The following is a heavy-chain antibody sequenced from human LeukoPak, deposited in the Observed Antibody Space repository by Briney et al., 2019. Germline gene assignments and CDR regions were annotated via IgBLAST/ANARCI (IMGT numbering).Heavy chain of an antibody. J-gene: IGHJ5*02. Sequence: GRSLRLSCTASGFTFGDYAMSWVRQAPGKGLEWVGFIRSKAYGGTAEYAASVKGRFTISRDDSKSIAYLQMNSLKTEDTAVYYCTRRPTVTTKGFWFDPRGQGTLVTVSS. CDR3: TRRPTVTTKGFWFDP. CDR1: GFTFGDYA. D-gene: IGHD4-11*01. V-gene: IGHV3-49*04. CDR2: IRSKAYGGTA.